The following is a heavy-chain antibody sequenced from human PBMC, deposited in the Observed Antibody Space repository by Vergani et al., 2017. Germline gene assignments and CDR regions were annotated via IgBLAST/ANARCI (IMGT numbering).Heavy chain of an antibody. CDR1: GGSLSGYY. V-gene: IGHV4-59*01. CDR2: VEDSGYF. Sequence: QVQLQESGPGLVRPSETLSLTCTVSGGSLSGYYWNWIRQTPGEGLEWIGYVEDSGYFNYNPSLKSRVSMSSDTANNQFSRMLSSVTVADTAVYYCARSIVSRNPPDYFDNWGQGTLVTVSS. D-gene: IGHD1-14*01. CDR3: ARSIVSRNPPDYFDN. J-gene: IGHJ4*02.